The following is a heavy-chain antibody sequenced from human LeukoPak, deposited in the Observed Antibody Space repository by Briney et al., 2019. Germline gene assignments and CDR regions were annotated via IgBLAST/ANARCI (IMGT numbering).Heavy chain of an antibody. Sequence: GGSLRLSCAASGFTFSSYWMHWVRQAPGKGLVWVSRINSDGSSTSYADSVKGRFTISRDNAKNTLYLQMNSLRAEDTAVYYCARDRDYYGSGTNLDYWGQGTLVTVSS. CDR2: INSDGSST. V-gene: IGHV3-74*01. CDR1: GFTFSSYW. J-gene: IGHJ4*02. D-gene: IGHD3-10*01. CDR3: ARDRDYYGSGTNLDY.